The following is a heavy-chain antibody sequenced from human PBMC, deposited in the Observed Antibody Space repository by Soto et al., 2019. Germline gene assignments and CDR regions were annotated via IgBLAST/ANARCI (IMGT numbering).Heavy chain of an antibody. CDR1: GGSLSSYY. D-gene: IGHD3-22*01. J-gene: IGHJ4*02. Sequence: SETLSLTCTVSGGSLSSYYWSWTRQPPGKGLEWIGSIYYAGSTTYNPSLKSRVTISVDTSKNQFSLRLNSVTAADTAVYYCAGLGRYYQALDSWGQGTLVTVSS. V-gene: IGHV4-59*08. CDR3: AGLGRYYQALDS. CDR2: IYYAGST.